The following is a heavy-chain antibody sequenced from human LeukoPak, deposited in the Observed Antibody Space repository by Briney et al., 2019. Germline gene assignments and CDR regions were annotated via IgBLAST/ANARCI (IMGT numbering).Heavy chain of an antibody. Sequence: ASVKVSCKASGYTFTGYYMHWVRQAPGQGLEWMGWINPNSGGTNYAQKFQGRVTMTRDTSISTAYMELSRLRSDDTAVYYCARDHIVATIGYYYMDVWGKGTMVTVSS. D-gene: IGHD5-12*01. CDR2: INPNSGGT. CDR1: GYTFTGYY. CDR3: ARDHIVATIGYYYMDV. V-gene: IGHV1-2*02. J-gene: IGHJ6*03.